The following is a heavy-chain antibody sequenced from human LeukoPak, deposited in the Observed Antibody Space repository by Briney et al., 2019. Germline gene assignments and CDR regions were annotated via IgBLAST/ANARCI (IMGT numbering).Heavy chain of an antibody. CDR1: GGTFSSYA. Sequence: ASVKVSCKASGGTFSSYAISWVRQAPGQGLEWMGGIIPIFGTANYAQKFQGRVTITADESTSTAYMELSSLRSEDTAVYYCARDLDYYDSTVYNWFDPWGQGTLVTVSS. CDR3: ARDLDYYDSTVYNWFDP. D-gene: IGHD3-22*01. V-gene: IGHV1-69*13. CDR2: IIPIFGTA. J-gene: IGHJ5*02.